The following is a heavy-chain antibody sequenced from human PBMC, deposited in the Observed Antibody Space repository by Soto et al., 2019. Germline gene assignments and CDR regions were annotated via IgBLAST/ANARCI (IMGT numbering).Heavy chain of an antibody. CDR1: GYTFTSYG. D-gene: IGHD3-22*01. CDR3: ARDRITMIVVDHAAFDI. CDR2: ISAYNGNT. V-gene: IGHV1-18*04. Sequence: ASVKVSCKASGYTFTSYGSSWVRHAPGQGLEWMGWISAYNGNTNYAQKLQGRVTMTTDTSTSTAYMELRSLRSDDTAVYYCARDRITMIVVDHAAFDIWGQGTMVTVSS. J-gene: IGHJ3*02.